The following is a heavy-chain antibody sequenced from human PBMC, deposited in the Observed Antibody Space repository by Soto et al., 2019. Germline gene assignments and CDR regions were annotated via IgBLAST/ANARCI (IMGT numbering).Heavy chain of an antibody. CDR3: TRVCSGGTCYFDP. Sequence: PGESLKISCAASGFALSGSAIHWVRQASEKGLEWVGRVGTKSNSYATQYSESVKGRFTISRDDSKSTAYLQLNSLKAEDTARYFCTRVCSGGTCYFDPWGQGTPVTVSS. V-gene: IGHV3-73*01. J-gene: IGHJ5*02. CDR2: VGTKSNSYAT. CDR1: GFALSGSA. D-gene: IGHD2-15*01.